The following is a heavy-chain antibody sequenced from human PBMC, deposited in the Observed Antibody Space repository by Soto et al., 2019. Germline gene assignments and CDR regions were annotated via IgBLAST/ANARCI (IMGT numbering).Heavy chain of an antibody. CDR3: ESISPAIKYAFDI. J-gene: IGHJ3*02. CDR1: ADSCTDYC. Sequence: NGSADSCTDYCFRRVRERLGKGLEWMGIIYTGDSDTRYSPSFQGQVTISADKYISTAYLQWSSLKASDTAMYYCESISPAIKYAFDIWGQGKMVT. CDR2: IYTGDSDT. V-gene: IGHV5-51*01. D-gene: IGHD2-21*01.